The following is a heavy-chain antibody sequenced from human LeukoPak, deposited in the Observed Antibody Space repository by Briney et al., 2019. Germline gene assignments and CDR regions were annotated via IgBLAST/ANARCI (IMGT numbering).Heavy chain of an antibody. J-gene: IGHJ4*02. CDR2: IIPIFGTA. D-gene: IGHD5-12*01. CDR1: GGTFSSYA. CDR3: ARVGWLRFRGNFDY. V-gene: IGHV1-69*13. Sequence: SVKVSCKASGGTFSSYAISWVRQAPGQGLEWMGGIIPIFGTANYAQKFQGRVTITADESTSTAYMELSSLRTEDTAVYYCARVGWLRFRGNFDYWGQGTLVTVSS.